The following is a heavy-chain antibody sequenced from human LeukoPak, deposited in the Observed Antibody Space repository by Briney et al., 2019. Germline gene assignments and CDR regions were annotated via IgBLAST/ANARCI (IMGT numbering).Heavy chain of an antibody. V-gene: IGHV3-21*04. Sequence: GGSLRLSCAASEXTFSSYSMNWVRQAPGKGLEWVSSISGSSSYTNYADSVKGRFTISRDNAKNSLYLQMTSLRAEDTAVYYCARRFWYAFDIWGQGTMVTVSS. J-gene: IGHJ3*02. CDR3: ARRFWYAFDI. CDR1: EXTFSSYS. D-gene: IGHD3-3*01. CDR2: ISGSSSYT.